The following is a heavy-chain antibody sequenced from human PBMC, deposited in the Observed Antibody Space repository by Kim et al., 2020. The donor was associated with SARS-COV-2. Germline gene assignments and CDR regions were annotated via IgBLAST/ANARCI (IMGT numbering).Heavy chain of an antibody. CDR2: INAYSGRT. D-gene: IGHD2-21*02. V-gene: IGHV1-18*01. CDR3: ARGGSDSVVTPNGDH. J-gene: IGHJ4*02. CDR1: GYTFINYG. Sequence: ASVKVSCRASGYTFINYGINWVRQAPGQGLEWMAWINAYSGRTVYAQKFQGRLTMTTDTSTSTAYMELRSLTSDDTAVYYCARGGSDSVVTPNGDHWGQGTLVSVSS.